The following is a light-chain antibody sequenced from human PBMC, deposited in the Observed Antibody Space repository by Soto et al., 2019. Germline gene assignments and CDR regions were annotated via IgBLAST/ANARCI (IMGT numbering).Light chain of an antibody. Sequence: EIVLTQSPGTLSLSPGERATLSCRASQTISSSCLAWYQQKPGQAPRLLIYDASSRATGIPDRFSGSGSGTDFTLTISRLEPEDFAVYYCQQYDSSPITFGQGTRL. CDR2: DAS. CDR3: QQYDSSPIT. J-gene: IGKJ5*01. CDR1: QTISSSC. V-gene: IGKV3-20*01.